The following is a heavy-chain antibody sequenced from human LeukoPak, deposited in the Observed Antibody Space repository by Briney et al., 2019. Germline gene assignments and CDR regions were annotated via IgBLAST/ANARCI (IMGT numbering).Heavy chain of an antibody. D-gene: IGHD3-22*01. CDR1: GGTISSSTVY. Sequence: SETLSLTCTVSGGTISSSTVYWGWIRQPPGKGLEWIGGINYSGYTYYNPSLKSRVTISVDTPKNQFSLKLSSVTAADTAVYYCARPGYYDNSGFNFDYWGQGTLVTVSS. V-gene: IGHV4-39*01. CDR2: INYSGYT. J-gene: IGHJ4*02. CDR3: ARPGYYDNSGFNFDY.